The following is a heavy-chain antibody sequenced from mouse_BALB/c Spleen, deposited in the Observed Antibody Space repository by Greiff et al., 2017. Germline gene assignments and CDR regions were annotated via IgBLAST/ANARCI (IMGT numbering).Heavy chain of an antibody. V-gene: IGHV1-9*01. CDR3: ARGGSTMTTTVFAY. CDR1: GYTFSSYW. Sequence: VQLQQSGAELMKPGASVKISCKATGYTFSSYWIEWVKQRPGHGLEWIGEILPGSGSTNYNEKFKGKATFTADTSSNTAYMQLSSLTSEDSAVYYCARGGSTMTTTVFAYWGQGTLVTVSA. J-gene: IGHJ3*01. CDR2: ILPGSGST. D-gene: IGHD2-4*01.